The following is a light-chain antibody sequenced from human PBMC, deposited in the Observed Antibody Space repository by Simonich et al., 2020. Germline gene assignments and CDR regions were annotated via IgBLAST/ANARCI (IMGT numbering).Light chain of an antibody. J-gene: IGLJ2*01. CDR3: SSYTSSSIVV. CDR1: YSDVGGYNY. CDR2: DVS. V-gene: IGLV2-14*01. Sequence: QSALTQPASVSGSPGQSITISCTGTYSDVGGYNYVSWYQQHPGKAPKLMIYDVSMRPSGVSNRFSGAKSGNTASLTISGLQAEDEADYYCSSYTSSSIVVFGGGTKLTVL.